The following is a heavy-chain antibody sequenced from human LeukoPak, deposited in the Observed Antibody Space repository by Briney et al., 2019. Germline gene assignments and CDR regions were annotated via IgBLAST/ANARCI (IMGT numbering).Heavy chain of an antibody. D-gene: IGHD5-18*01. V-gene: IGHV3-53*01. J-gene: IGHJ4*02. CDR3: ARESSSGYGYVFRY. Sequence: GGSLRLSCAASEFIVSSNYMSWVRQAPGKGLEWVSVIYSGGSTYYADSVKGRFTISRDNAKNSLSLQMNSLRAEDTAVYYCARESSSGYGYVFRYWGQGTLAIVSS. CDR2: IYSGGST. CDR1: EFIVSSNY.